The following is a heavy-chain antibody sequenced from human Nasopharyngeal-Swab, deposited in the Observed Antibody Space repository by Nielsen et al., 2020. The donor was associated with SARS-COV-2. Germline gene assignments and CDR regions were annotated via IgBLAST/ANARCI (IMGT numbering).Heavy chain of an antibody. CDR3: ARGVGGLLFDIASEYYFDY. D-gene: IGHD3-10*01. Sequence: SETLSLTCTVSAGSVSSSSFYWSWIRQPPGKGLEWIGYIYYSGSTNYNPSLKSRVTISVDTSKNQFSLKLSSVTAADTAVYYCARGVGGLLFDIASEYYFDYWGQGTLVTVSS. CDR1: AGSVSSSSFY. J-gene: IGHJ4*02. V-gene: IGHV4-61*01. CDR2: IYYSGST.